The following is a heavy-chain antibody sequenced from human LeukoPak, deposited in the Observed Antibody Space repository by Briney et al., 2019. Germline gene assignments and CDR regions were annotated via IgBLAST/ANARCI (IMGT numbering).Heavy chain of an antibody. CDR2: ISGSGGST. D-gene: IGHD2-2*01. V-gene: IGHV3-23*01. CDR1: GFTFSINA. J-gene: IGHJ4*02. Sequence: GESLKISCAASGFTFSINAMSWVRQAPGKGLEWGSAISGSGGSTFYADSVKGRFTISRDNSKKTVYLQMNSLTVEETAVYYCAKAHCGSASCSRADYWGKGTQVTVSS. CDR3: AKAHCGSASCSRADY.